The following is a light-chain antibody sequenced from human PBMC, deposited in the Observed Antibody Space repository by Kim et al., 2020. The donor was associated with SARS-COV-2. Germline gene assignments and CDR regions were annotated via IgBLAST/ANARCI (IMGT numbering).Light chain of an antibody. CDR3: QSYDGNDWV. J-gene: IGLJ3*02. Sequence: GKTVTLSRTRSSGNIAIDFVQWYQQRPGSAPTTVIYEDNRRPSGVPDRFSGSIDSSSNSASLTISGLKTEDEADYYCQSYDGNDWVFGGGTQLTVL. V-gene: IGLV6-57*03. CDR2: EDN. CDR1: SGNIAIDF.